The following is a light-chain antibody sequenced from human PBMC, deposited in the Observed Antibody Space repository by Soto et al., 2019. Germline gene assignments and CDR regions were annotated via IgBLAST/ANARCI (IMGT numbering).Light chain of an antibody. J-gene: IGKJ4*01. Sequence: ETVMTQSPATLSLSPGERATLSCRASQSVSSKLVWYQQKPGQAPRFLIYGASTRATGIPARFRGSGSGTEFTLTIDSLQSEDFAVYYCQQYNDWPLAFGGGTKVEIK. CDR2: GAS. CDR1: QSVSSK. CDR3: QQYNDWPLA. V-gene: IGKV3-15*01.